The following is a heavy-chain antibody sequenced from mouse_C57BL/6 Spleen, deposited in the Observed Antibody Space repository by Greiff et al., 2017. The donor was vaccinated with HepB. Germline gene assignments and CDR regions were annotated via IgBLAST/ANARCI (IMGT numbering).Heavy chain of an antibody. D-gene: IGHD2-4*01. Sequence: ESGPGLVKPSQSLSLTCSVTGYSITSGYYWNWIRQFPGNKLEWMGYISYDGSNNYNPSLKNRISITRDTSKNQFFLKLNSVTTEDTATYYCARKGDYGAWFAYWGQGTLVTVSA. V-gene: IGHV3-6*01. CDR3: ARKGDYGAWFAY. CDR1: GYSITSGYY. CDR2: ISYDGSN. J-gene: IGHJ3*01.